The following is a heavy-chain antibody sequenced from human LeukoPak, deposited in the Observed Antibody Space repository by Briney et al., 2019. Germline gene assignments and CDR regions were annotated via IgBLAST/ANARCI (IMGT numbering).Heavy chain of an antibody. Sequence: KSSETLSLTCTVSGGSVSSGSYYWSWIRQPPGKGLEWIGYIYYSGSTNYNPSLKSRVTISVDTSKNQFSLKLSSVTAADTAVYYCARVPSITIFGVVTPYYFDYWGQGTLVTVSS. CDR1: GGSVSSGSYY. CDR3: ARVPSITIFGVVTPYYFDY. V-gene: IGHV4-61*01. D-gene: IGHD3-3*01. J-gene: IGHJ4*02. CDR2: IYYSGST.